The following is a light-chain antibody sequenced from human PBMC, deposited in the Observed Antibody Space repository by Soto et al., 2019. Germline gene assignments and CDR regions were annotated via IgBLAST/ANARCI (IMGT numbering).Light chain of an antibody. CDR2: DAS. CDR1: RSFSSAN. Sequence: NLLRLSAGTLSLYPEDRAALSCRASRSFSSANLAWYQQKPGQAPRLLIYDASNRATGIPARFSGGGSGTDFTLTISCLEPEDFAVYYCQQRSNWPPTFGQGTRLEIK. CDR3: QQRSNWPPT. V-gene: IGKV3-11*01. J-gene: IGKJ5*01.